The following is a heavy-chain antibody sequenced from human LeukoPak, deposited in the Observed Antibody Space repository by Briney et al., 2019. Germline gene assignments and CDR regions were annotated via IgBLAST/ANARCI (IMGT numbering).Heavy chain of an antibody. V-gene: IGHV3-23*01. CDR3: AKGLAVGETYFYGMDV. CDR2: ISDTSAAR. J-gene: IGHJ6*02. CDR1: GFTFSRYA. D-gene: IGHD6-19*01. Sequence: GGSLRLSCTASGFTFSRYAINWVRQTPGQGLELVSGISDTSAARHFADSVKGRFTISRDNSKNTLYLQMNSLRGEDTAIYYCAKGLAVGETYFYGMDVWGPGTTVTVSS.